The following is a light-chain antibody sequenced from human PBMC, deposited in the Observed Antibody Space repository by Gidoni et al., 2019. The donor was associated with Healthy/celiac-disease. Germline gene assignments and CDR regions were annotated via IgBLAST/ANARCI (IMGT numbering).Light chain of an antibody. J-gene: IGKJ1*01. V-gene: IGKV3-11*01. CDR2: DAS. CDR3: QQRRDWPRT. CDR1: QSVSTS. Sequence: EIVLTKSPATLSLSPGDRATLSCRASQSVSTSLAWYQQKPGQPPRLLIYDASDRATGIPARFSGSGSGTDFTLTISSLEPEDFAVYYCQQRRDWPRTFXQXTKVEIK.